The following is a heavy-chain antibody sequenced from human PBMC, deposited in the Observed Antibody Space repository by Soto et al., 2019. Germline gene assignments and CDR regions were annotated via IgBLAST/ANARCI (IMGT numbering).Heavy chain of an antibody. CDR2: IIPIFGTA. Sequence: SVKVSCKASGGTFSSYAISWVRQAPGQGLEWMGGIIPIFGTANYAQKFQGRVTITADKSTSTAYMELSSLRSEDTAVYYCVRDQGSSGYIRYYCGMDVWGQGTTVTVSS. J-gene: IGHJ6*02. CDR1: GGTFSSYA. D-gene: IGHD3-22*01. CDR3: VRDQGSSGYIRYYCGMDV. V-gene: IGHV1-69*06.